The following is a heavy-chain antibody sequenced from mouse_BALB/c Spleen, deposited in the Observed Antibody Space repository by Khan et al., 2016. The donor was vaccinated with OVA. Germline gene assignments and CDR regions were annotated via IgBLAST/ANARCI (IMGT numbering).Heavy chain of an antibody. D-gene: IGHD1-1*01. V-gene: IGHV5-9-3*01. CDR1: GFTFSNYA. CDR3: ARHNYGPFAY. CDR2: ISSGGDYT. J-gene: IGHJ3*01. Sequence: EVELVESGGGLVKPGGPLKLSCTPSGFTFSNYAMSWVRQTPEKRLEWVATISSGGDYTYYPDSVKGRFTISRDNAKSTLYLQMSSLRSEDTAMYYCARHNYGPFAYWGQGTLVTVSA.